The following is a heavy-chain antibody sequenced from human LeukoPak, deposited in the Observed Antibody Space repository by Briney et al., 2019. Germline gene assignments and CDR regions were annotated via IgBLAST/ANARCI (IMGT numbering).Heavy chain of an antibody. V-gene: IGHV4-59*01. J-gene: IGHJ4*02. CDR1: GGSISSYY. D-gene: IGHD3-3*01. Sequence: SETLSLTCTVSGGSISSYYWSWIRQPPGKGLEWIGYIYYSGSTNYNPSLKSRVTISVDTSKNQFSLKLSSVTAADTAVYYCARGGEPYDFWSGYSPDYWGQGTLVIVSS. CDR3: ARGGEPYDFWSGYSPDY. CDR2: IYYSGST.